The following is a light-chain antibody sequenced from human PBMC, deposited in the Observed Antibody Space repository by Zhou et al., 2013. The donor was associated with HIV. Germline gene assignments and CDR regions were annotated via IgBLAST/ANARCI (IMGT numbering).Light chain of an antibody. V-gene: IGLV3-1*01. CDR3: QAWDSSTGV. Sequence: SYEVTQPPSVSVSPGQTGTITCSGDKLGNRYASWYQQKPGQSPVMVIYQDTKRPSGIPERFSGSNSGNTATLTISGTQAMDEADYYCQAWDSSTGVFGTGTKVTVL. J-gene: IGLJ1*01. CDR1: KLGNRY. CDR2: QDT.